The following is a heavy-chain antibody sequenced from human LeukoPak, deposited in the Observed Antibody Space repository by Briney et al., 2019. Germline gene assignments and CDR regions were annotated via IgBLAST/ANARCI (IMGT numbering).Heavy chain of an antibody. CDR3: ARVYLERLTAGYFDH. J-gene: IGHJ4*02. Sequence: TGGSLRLSCAASGFTFSTYAMNWVRQAPGKGLEWVAVISDDGRHNYYADSVKGRFTISRDNSKSTLCLQMNSLRDDDSAAYFCARVYLERLTAGYFDHWGQGTQVTVSP. V-gene: IGHV3-30*04. CDR2: ISDDGRHN. CDR1: GFTFSTYA. D-gene: IGHD2-8*01.